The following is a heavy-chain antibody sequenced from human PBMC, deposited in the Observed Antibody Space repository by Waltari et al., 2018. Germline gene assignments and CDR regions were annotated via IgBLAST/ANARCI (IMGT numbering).Heavy chain of an antibody. CDR1: GFTFSSYS. Sequence: EVQLVESGGGLVKTGGSLRLSWAASGFTFSSYSMNWVRQAPGKGLGWVSSIVSSSSYTNHGDSGTVRFTNPGDNAKNSLYLQRNSLRAEDTAVYYCARGRVSGWAYGMDVWGQGTTVTVSS. V-gene: IGHV3-21*01. CDR3: ARGRVSGWAYGMDV. J-gene: IGHJ6*02. CDR2: IVSSSSYT. D-gene: IGHD6-19*01.